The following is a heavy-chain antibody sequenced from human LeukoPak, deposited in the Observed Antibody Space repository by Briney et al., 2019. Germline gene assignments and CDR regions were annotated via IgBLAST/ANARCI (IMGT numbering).Heavy chain of an antibody. D-gene: IGHD6-13*01. CDR3: ARTIAQYTNTWLYYYYGLDV. CDR1: GFAVSSNY. V-gene: IGHV3-53*01. Sequence: GGSLRLSCAASGFAVSSNYMSWVCQAPGKGLEWVSVIYSGGSTYYADSVKGRFTISRDNSVTTLYLQMNSLGADDTALYYCARTIAQYTNTWLYYYYGLDVWGQGTTVTVSS. CDR2: IYSGGST. J-gene: IGHJ6*02.